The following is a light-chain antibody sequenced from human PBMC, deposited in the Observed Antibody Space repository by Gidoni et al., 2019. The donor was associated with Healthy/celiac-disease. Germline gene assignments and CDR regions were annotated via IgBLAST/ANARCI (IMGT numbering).Light chain of an antibody. CDR2: GAS. V-gene: IGKV3-20*01. CDR1: QSVSSSY. Sequence: EIVWTQSPGTLSLSPGERATLSCRASQSVSSSYLAWYQQKPGQAPRLLIYGASSRATGIPDRFSGSGSGTDFTLTISRLEPEDFGVYYCQQYGSSPLFXXXTKVEIK. J-gene: IGKJ1*01. CDR3: QQYGSSPL.